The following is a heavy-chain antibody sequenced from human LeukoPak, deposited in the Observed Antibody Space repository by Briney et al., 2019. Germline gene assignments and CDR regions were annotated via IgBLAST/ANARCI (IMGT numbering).Heavy chain of an antibody. CDR2: INPSGGST. CDR3: AILRAFDI. Sequence: ASVKVSCKASGYTFTSYYIHWVRQAPGQGFEWMGVINPSGGSTTYAQKFQGRVTMTRDMSTSTVYMELSSLRSEDTAVYYCAILRAFDIWGQGTMVTVSS. V-gene: IGHV1-46*01. J-gene: IGHJ3*02. CDR1: GYTFTSYY.